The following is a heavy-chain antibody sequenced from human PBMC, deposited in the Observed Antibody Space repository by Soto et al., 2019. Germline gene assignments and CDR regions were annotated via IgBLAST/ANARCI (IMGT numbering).Heavy chain of an antibody. D-gene: IGHD6-19*01. V-gene: IGHV1-18*01. J-gene: IGHJ4*02. CDR3: ARDQASIAVAGDFDY. Sequence: ASVKVSCKASGYTFTSYGISWVRQAPGQGLEWMGWISAYNGNTNYAQKLQGRVTMTTDTSTSTAYMELRSLRSDDTAVYYCARDQASIAVAGDFDYWGQGTLVTVSS. CDR2: ISAYNGNT. CDR1: GYTFTSYG.